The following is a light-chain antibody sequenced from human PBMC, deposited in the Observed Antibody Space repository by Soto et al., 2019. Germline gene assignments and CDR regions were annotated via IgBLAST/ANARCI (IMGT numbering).Light chain of an antibody. CDR1: SSNIGSNH. Sequence: QAVLTQPPSASGTPGQRVTISCSGSSSNIGSNHVYWYQQLPGTAPKLLIFRDSQRPSGVPDRFSGSRSGTSACLAISGLRSEDEAYYYCAAGGDSGSGPFYVFGTGTKLTVL. CDR2: RDS. J-gene: IGLJ1*01. V-gene: IGLV1-47*01. CDR3: AAGGDSGSGPFYV.